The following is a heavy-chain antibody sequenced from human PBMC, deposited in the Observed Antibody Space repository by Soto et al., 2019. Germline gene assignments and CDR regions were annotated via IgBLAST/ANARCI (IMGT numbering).Heavy chain of an antibody. J-gene: IGHJ5*02. V-gene: IGHV3-53*01. Sequence: PGGSLRLSCITSGFTVSSSHMTWVRQAPGKGLEWVSVIYSGGSSYYAVSVQGRFTISRDNSKNTVYLQMNSLRGEDTAMYYCARLGPYGSESYSFRYNWFDPWGQGTQVTVSS. CDR3: ARLGPYGSESYSFRYNWFDP. D-gene: IGHD3-10*01. CDR2: IYSGGSS. CDR1: GFTVSSSH.